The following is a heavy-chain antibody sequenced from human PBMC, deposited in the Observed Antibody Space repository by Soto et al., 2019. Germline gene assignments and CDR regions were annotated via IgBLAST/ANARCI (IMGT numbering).Heavy chain of an antibody. D-gene: IGHD3-22*01. Sequence: PTLVSHTEALTLTCTVSGFSLSKARMGVSWIRQPPGKALEWLAHIFSNDEKSYSTSLKSRLTISKDTSKSQVVLTMTNMDPADTATYYCARMLNYDSQLVDYWGQGTLVTVSS. V-gene: IGHV2-26*01. CDR1: GFSLSKARMG. CDR2: IFSNDEK. J-gene: IGHJ4*02. CDR3: ARMLNYDSQLVDY.